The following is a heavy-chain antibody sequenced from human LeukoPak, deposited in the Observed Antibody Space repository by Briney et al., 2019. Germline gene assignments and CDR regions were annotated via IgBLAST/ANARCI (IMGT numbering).Heavy chain of an antibody. CDR2: ISSSSSTI. CDR3: ARGSTYYDSSGQVPFDY. Sequence: GGSLGLSCAASGFTFSTYSMNWVRQAPGKGLEWVSYISSSSSTIYYADSVKGRFIISRDNAKNSLYLQMNSLRAEDTAVYYCARGSTYYDSSGQVPFDYWGQGTLVTVSS. V-gene: IGHV3-48*01. J-gene: IGHJ4*02. D-gene: IGHD3-22*01. CDR1: GFTFSTYS.